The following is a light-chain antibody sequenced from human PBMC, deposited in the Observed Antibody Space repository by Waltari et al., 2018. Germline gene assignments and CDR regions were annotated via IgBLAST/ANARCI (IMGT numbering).Light chain of an antibody. CDR1: KLGDKY. CDR3: QAWDSTAVV. V-gene: IGLV3-1*01. J-gene: IGLJ3*02. CDR2: EDT. Sequence: SYELTQAPSVSVSPGQTASLTCSGDKLGDKYVSWYQQKPGQSPVLVSYEDTKRPSGVPERCSVSNAGETATLTIGGTQAMDEADYYCQAWDSTAVVFGGGTKLTVL.